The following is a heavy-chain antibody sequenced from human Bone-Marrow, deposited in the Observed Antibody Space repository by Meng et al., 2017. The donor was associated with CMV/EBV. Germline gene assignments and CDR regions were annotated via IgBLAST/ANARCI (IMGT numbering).Heavy chain of an antibody. CDR1: GGSFSDYY. CDR2: IDHGGSS. D-gene: IGHD6-6*01. CDR3: ARSRYTSSPWFDR. J-gene: IGHJ5*02. V-gene: IGHV4-34*01. Sequence: SETLSLTCAVYGGSFSDYYWSWIRQSPGKGLEWIGQIDHGGSSKYNPSLKSRVTISVDTSKNQFSLRLNSVTAADTAVYYCARSRYTSSPWFDRWGQGPLVTVSS.